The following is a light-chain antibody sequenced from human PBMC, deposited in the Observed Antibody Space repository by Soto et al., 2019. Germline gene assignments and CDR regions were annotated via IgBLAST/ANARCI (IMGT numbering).Light chain of an antibody. CDR3: RQSSSWPPWT. CDR2: DAS. V-gene: IGKV3-11*01. CDR1: QSVGTS. Sequence: EIVLPQSPATLSLSPGERATFSCKASQSVGTSLAWFQQKPGQAPRLLIYDASVRATGIPARFSCSGSGTDFTVTISRLQLEDIAMEYCRQSSSWPPWTFGRGTRVEI. J-gene: IGKJ1*01.